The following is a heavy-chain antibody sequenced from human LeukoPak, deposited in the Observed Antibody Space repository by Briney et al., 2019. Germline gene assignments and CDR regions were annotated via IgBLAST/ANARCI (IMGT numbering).Heavy chain of an antibody. J-gene: IGHJ4*02. CDR2: IRSNGETT. CDR1: GFTFSSIA. D-gene: IGHD1-1*01. V-gene: IGHV3-23*01. CDR3: AKGQELDDGVFDS. Sequence: GGSRRLSCAASGFTFSSIAMTWVRQAPGKGLEWVSTIRSNGETTYNADSVKGRFTISRDNSKKTLYLQLNSLRVEDTAIYYCAKGQELDDGVFDSWGQGTLVTVSS.